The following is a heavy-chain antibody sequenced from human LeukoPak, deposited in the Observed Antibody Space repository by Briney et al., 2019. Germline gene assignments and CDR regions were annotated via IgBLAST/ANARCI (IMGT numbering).Heavy chain of an antibody. V-gene: IGHV4-59*01. J-gene: IGHJ5*02. D-gene: IGHD5-24*01. CDR1: GDSISLYY. CDR2: ISFIGET. CDR3: AREDAWDGPFDP. Sequence: PSETLSLTCTVSGDSISLYYWSWIRQSPGKGLEWIGYISFIGETNYNPSLKSRVTISQDTSKNQLSLRLSSVTAADTAVYYCAREDAWDGPFDPWGQGTLVTVSS.